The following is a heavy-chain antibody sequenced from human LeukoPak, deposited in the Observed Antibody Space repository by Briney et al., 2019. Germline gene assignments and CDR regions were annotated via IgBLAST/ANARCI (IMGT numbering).Heavy chain of an antibody. V-gene: IGHV4-4*07. CDR2: VYTSGST. Sequence: SETLSLTCTVSGGSISSYYWSWIRQPAGKGLEWIGRVYTSGSTNYNPSLKSRVTISVDTSKNQFSLNLSSVTAADTAVYYCARVKATRPHYFECWGQGTLVTVSS. CDR3: ARVKATRPHYFEC. D-gene: IGHD1-1*01. J-gene: IGHJ4*02. CDR1: GGSISSYY.